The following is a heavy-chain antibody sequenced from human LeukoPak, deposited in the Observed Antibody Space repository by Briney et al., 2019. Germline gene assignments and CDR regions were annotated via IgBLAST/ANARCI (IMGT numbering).Heavy chain of an antibody. CDR2: ISYDGSSE. J-gene: IGHJ3*01. Sequence: QPGGSLRLSFAASGXTFSSHSMSWVRQAPGKGLQWVAVISYDGSSEYYADSVKGRFIISRDNSKNTLYLQVNSLRAEDTAVYYCAKDSDIAVAGTDDAFDLWGQGTMVTVSS. CDR3: AKDSDIAVAGTDDAFDL. V-gene: IGHV3-30*18. CDR1: GXTFSSHS. D-gene: IGHD6-19*01.